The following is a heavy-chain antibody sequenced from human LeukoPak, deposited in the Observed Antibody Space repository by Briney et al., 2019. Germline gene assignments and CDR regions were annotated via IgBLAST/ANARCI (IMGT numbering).Heavy chain of an antibody. V-gene: IGHV1-69*13. J-gene: IGHJ4*02. CDR2: IIPIFGTA. D-gene: IGHD3-22*01. CDR1: GGTFSSYA. Sequence: SVKVSCKASGGTFSSYAISWVRQTPGQGLEWMGGIIPIFGTANYAQKFQGRVTITADESTSTAYMELSSLRSEDTAVYYCACSGYYYHLGGEGHDYWGQGTLVTVSS. CDR3: ACSGYYYHLGGEGHDY.